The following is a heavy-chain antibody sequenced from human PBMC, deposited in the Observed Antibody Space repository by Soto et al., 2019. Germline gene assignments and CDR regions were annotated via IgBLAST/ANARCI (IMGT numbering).Heavy chain of an antibody. V-gene: IGHV3-66*01. Sequence: GGSLRLSCAASEITVSDNYLTWVRQAPGKGLEWVSLIYSGGSTYYADSVKGRFTISRDNSKNTLYLQMNSLRAEDTAVYYCACSGSGSLYTSPFDSWGRGTLVTVSS. CDR2: IYSGGST. D-gene: IGHD3-10*01. CDR1: EITVSDNY. J-gene: IGHJ4*02. CDR3: ACSGSGSLYTSPFDS.